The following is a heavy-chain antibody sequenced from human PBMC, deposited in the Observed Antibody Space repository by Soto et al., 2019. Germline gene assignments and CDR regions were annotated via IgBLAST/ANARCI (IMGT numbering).Heavy chain of an antibody. CDR3: AKEGSKDYYYYYAMDV. CDR2: IYYSGST. Sequence: SETLSLTCTVSGGSISSYYWSWIRQPPGKGLELIGYIYYSGSTNYNPSLKSRVTISVDTSKNQFSLKLSSVTAADTAVYYCAKEGSKDYYYYYAMDVWGQGTTVTVSS. V-gene: IGHV4-59*01. CDR1: GGSISSYY. J-gene: IGHJ6*02.